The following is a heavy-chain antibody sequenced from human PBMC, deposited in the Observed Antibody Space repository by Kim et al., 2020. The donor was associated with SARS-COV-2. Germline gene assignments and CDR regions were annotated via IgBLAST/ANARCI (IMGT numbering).Heavy chain of an antibody. CDR2: IYYSGST. CDR1: GGSISSSSYY. V-gene: IGHV4-39*01. CDR3: ANGDWGLEWEKPPCY. J-gene: IGHJ4*02. Sequence: SETLSLTCTVSGGSISSSSYYWGWIRQPPGKGLEWIGSIYYSGSTYYNPSLKSRVTISVDTSKNQFSLKLSSVTAADTAVYYCANGDWGLEWEKPPCYWGQGTLVTVSS. D-gene: IGHD3-3*01.